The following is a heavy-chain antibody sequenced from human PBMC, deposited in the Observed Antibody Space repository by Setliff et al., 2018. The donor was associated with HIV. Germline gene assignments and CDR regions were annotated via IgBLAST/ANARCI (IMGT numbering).Heavy chain of an antibody. Sequence: KTSETLSLTCTVSGGSISSGDDFWTWVRQPAGKGPEWTGHIYTSGYTNYNPSLKSRVTISVDTSKNQFSLKLSSVTAADTAVYYCARGRRFGSIAVAGRTFDYWGQGTLVTVSS. CDR2: IYTSGYT. D-gene: IGHD6-19*01. V-gene: IGHV4-61*09. CDR3: ARGRRFGSIAVAGRTFDY. CDR1: GGSISSGDDF. J-gene: IGHJ4*02.